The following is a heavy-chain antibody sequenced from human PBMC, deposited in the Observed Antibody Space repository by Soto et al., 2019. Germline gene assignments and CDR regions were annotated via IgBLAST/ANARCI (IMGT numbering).Heavy chain of an antibody. CDR2: INHSGST. Sequence: SETVSLTCAVYGGSFSGYYWSWIRQPPGKGLEWIGEINHSGSTNYNPSLKSRVTISVDTSKNQFSLKLSSVTAADTAVYYCARGRILWFGESHGGYYYYYGMDVWGQGTTVTVSS. CDR1: GGSFSGYY. J-gene: IGHJ6*02. D-gene: IGHD3-10*01. CDR3: ARGRILWFGESHGGYYYYYGMDV. V-gene: IGHV4-34*01.